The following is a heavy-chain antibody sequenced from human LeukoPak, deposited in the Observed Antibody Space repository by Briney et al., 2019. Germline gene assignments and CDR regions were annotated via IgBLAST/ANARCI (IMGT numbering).Heavy chain of an antibody. Sequence: GGSLRLSCTASGFTFSSTGMHWVRQAPGKGLEWVSYIRYDGNNRYYGDSVKGRLTVSRDNSKNTLYLQMNSLRVEDTAVYYCARTYNPDYWGQGTLVTVSS. CDR3: ARTYNPDY. J-gene: IGHJ4*02. V-gene: IGHV3-30*02. D-gene: IGHD1-14*01. CDR1: GFTFSSTG. CDR2: IRYDGNNR.